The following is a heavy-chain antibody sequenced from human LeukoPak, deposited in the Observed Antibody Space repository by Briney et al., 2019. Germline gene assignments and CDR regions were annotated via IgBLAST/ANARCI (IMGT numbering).Heavy chain of an antibody. CDR3: ARVLRGYSDY. V-gene: IGHV4-38-2*01. CDR1: GYSISSGYY. CDR2: IYHSGST. Sequence: SETLSLTCAVSGYSISSGYYWGWIRQPPGKGLEWIGSIYHSGSTYYNPSLKSRVTISVDTSKNQFSLKLSSVTAADTAVYYCARVLRGYSDYWGQGTLVTVSS. D-gene: IGHD3-10*01. J-gene: IGHJ4*02.